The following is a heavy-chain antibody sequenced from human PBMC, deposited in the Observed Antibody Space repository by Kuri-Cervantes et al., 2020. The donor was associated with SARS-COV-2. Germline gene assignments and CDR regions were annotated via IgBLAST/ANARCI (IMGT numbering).Heavy chain of an antibody. V-gene: IGHV3-21*01. J-gene: IGHJ4*02. CDR2: ISSSSSYI. CDR1: GFTFSSYE. Sequence: GGSLRLSCAASGFTFSSYEMNWVRQAPGKGLEWVSSISSSSSYIYYAGSVKGRFTISRDNSKNTLYLQMNSLRAEDTAVYYCARAPRPRVYYDSSGYLNYWGQGTLVTVSS. D-gene: IGHD3-22*01. CDR3: ARAPRPRVYYDSSGYLNY.